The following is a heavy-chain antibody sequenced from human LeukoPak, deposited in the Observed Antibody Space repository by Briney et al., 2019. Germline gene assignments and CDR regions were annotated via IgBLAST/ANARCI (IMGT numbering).Heavy chain of an antibody. D-gene: IGHD3-10*01. J-gene: IGHJ4*02. CDR2: IYYSGSA. V-gene: IGHV4-61*10. Sequence: SETLSLTCTVSGGSISSGSYYWSWIRQPAGKGLEWIGRIYYSGSANYNPSLKSRVTISVDTSKNQFSLKLSSVTAADTAVYYCARRRSLWFGELYPFDYWGQGTLVTVSS. CDR3: ARRRSLWFGELYPFDY. CDR1: GGSISSGSYY.